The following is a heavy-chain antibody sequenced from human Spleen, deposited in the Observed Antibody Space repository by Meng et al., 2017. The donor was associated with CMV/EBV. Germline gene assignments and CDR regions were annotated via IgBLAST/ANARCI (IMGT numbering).Heavy chain of an antibody. V-gene: IGHV6-1*01. CDR2: TYYRSKWYD. CDR1: GDSVSSNSAA. CDR3: ARDYYDSGAYYYTEEYYHGLDV. J-gene: IGHJ6*02. D-gene: IGHD3-22*01. Sequence: SETLSLTCAISGDSVSSNSAAWNWIRQSPSRGLEWLGRTYYRSKWYDDYAMAVKSRITINPDTPKNQFSLQLNSVTPEDTAVYYCARDYYDSGAYYYTEEYYHGLDVWGQGTTVTVSS.